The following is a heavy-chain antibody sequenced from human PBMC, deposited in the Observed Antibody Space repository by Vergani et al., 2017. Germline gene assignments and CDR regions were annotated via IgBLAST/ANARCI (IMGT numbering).Heavy chain of an antibody. CDR2: FSYDGSNK. V-gene: IGHV3-30*18. Sequence: QVQLVESGGGVVQPGRSLRLSCAASGFTFSSYGMHWVRQAPGKGLEWVAVFSYDGSNKYYPDSVKGRFTISRDNSKNTLYLQMNSLRAEDTAVYYCAKGLGSSTSSSVGYWGQGTLVTVSS. CDR3: AKGLGSSTSSSVGY. J-gene: IGHJ4*02. CDR1: GFTFSSYG. D-gene: IGHD2-2*01.